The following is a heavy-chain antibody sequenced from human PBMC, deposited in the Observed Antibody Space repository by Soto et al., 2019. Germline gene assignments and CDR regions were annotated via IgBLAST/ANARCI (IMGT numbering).Heavy chain of an antibody. D-gene: IGHD1-1*01. J-gene: IGHJ4*02. CDR2: TYYRSKWHN. V-gene: IGHV6-1*01. CDR3: TNMEE. CDR1: GASVSSKRAA. Sequence: SQPVSRTSALSGASVSSKRAAWNCIRQSPSRGLEWLGRTYYRSKWHNDYAVSVKSRITINPDTSKNQFSLPLNSVTPEDTAVYYCTNMEEWGQRTLVTVSS.